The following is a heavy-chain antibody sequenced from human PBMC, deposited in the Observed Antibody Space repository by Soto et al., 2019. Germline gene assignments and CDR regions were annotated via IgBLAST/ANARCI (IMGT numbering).Heavy chain of an antibody. D-gene: IGHD6-6*01. CDR2: IIPIFGTA. CDR1: GGTFSSYA. V-gene: IGHV1-69*13. Sequence: SVKVSCKASGGTFSSYAISWVRQAPGQGLEWMGGIIPIFGTANYAQKFQGRVTITEDESTGTAYMELSSLRSEDTAVYYCAAESGDSSSPEDYYYGMDVWGQGTTVTVAS. CDR3: AAESGDSSSPEDYYYGMDV. J-gene: IGHJ6*02.